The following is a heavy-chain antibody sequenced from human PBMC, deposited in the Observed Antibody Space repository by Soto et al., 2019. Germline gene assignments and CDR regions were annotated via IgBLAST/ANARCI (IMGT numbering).Heavy chain of an antibody. J-gene: IGHJ4*01. D-gene: IGHD3-22*01. CDR3: AREAISSDYFDY. Sequence: EVQLVETGGGLIQPGGSLRLSCAASGFTVSSNYMSWVRQAPGQGLEWVSFIYSGGRTYYADSVKGRFTISRDNSKNTLYLQMNSLRAEDTAVYYCAREAISSDYFDYWGHGTLVIVSS. V-gene: IGHV3-53*02. CDR1: GFTVSSNY. CDR2: IYSGGRT.